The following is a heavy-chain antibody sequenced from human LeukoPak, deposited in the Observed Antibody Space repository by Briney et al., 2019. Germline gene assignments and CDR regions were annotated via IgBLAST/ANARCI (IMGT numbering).Heavy chain of an antibody. J-gene: IGHJ4*02. V-gene: IGHV3-30*02. Sequence: GGSLSLSCAASRFTLSSYGMNWVRQAPGKGLDWVAFLRYDGSTAFYEDSVKGRFTISRDSSKNTLYLQMNSLTPADTAIYYCAKDPYGGTYPSYFDYWGQGTLVTVSS. CDR1: RFTLSSYG. CDR3: AKDPYGGTYPSYFDY. CDR2: LRYDGSTA. D-gene: IGHD1-26*01.